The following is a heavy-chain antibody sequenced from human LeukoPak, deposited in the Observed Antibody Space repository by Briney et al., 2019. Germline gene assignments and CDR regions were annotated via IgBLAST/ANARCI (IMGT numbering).Heavy chain of an antibody. Sequence: GGSLRLSCAASGFTFSSYWMSWLRQAPGKGLEWVANIKYDGNEEYYVDSVKGRFTISRDNAKNSLYLQLNSLRVEDTAVYYCKSGGAAPGSFDYWGQGTLVTVSP. CDR3: KSGGAAPGSFDY. J-gene: IGHJ4*02. CDR2: IKYDGNEE. V-gene: IGHV3-7*01. D-gene: IGHD1-1*01. CDR1: GFTFSSYW.